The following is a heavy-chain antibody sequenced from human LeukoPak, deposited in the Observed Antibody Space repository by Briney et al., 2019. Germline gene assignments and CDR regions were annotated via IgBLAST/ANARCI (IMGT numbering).Heavy chain of an antibody. D-gene: IGHD6-13*01. V-gene: IGHV1-2*02. CDR3: ALTPGGSWAFDY. J-gene: IGHJ4*02. CDR1: EYTFSVYH. Sequence: ASVKVSCKASEYTFSVYHIHWVRQAPGQGLEWMAWINPDSGDTNYAQKFQGRVTMTRGTSISTAYMEVSSLRSDDTAVYYCALTPGGSWAFDYWGQGTLVTVSS. CDR2: INPDSGDT.